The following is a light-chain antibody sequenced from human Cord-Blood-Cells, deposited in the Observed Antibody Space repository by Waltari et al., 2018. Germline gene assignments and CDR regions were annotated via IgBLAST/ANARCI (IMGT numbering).Light chain of an antibody. J-gene: IGKJ1*01. Sequence: DIVMTQSPDSMAVSLGARPTINCKSSRSVLYSSNNKNYLAWYQQKPGQPPKLLIYWASSRESGLHSRSSSGSSTEDSITTIRMLHDEDVVYYCCQHDNRTLAFGQGTKVEIK. V-gene: IGKV4-1*01. CDR1: RSVLYSSNNKNY. CDR3: QHDNRTLA. CDR2: WAS.